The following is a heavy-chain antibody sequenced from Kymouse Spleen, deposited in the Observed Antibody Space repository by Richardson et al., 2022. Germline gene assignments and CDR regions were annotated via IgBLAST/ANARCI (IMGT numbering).Heavy chain of an antibody. CDR3: ARGSLIRLLWFGELLLSLTT. CDR1: GGSFSGYY. Sequence: QVQLQQWGAGLLKPSETLSLTCAVYGGSFSGYYWSWIRQPPGKGLEWIGEINHSGSTNYNPSLKSRVTISVDTSKNQFSLKLSSVTAADTAVYYCARGSLIRLLWFGELLLSLTTGAREPWSPSPQ. D-gene: IGHD3-10*01. J-gene: IGHJ4*02. CDR2: INHSGST. V-gene: IGHV4-34*01.